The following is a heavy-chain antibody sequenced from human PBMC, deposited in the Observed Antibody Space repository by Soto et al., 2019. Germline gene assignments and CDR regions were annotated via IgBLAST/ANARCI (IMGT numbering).Heavy chain of an antibody. D-gene: IGHD3-22*01. CDR1: GYTFTSYG. V-gene: IGHV1-18*04. J-gene: IGHJ5*02. CDR2: ISAYNGNT. Sequence: QVQLVQSGAEVKKPGASVKVSCKASGYTFTSYGISWVRQAPGQGLEWMGWISAYNGNTNYAQKLQGRVTMTTDTSTSTAYMELRSLRSDDTAVYYCAREPPINYYDSSGYSPNWFDPWGQGTLVTVSS. CDR3: AREPPINYYDSSGYSPNWFDP.